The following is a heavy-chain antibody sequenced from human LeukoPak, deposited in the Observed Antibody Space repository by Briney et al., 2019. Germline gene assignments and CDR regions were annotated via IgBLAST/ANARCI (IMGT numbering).Heavy chain of an antibody. CDR2: INHSGST. V-gene: IGHV4-34*01. D-gene: IGHD2-2*01. CDR3: ARVGRCSSTSCYRSSLSCYYYYYMDV. J-gene: IGHJ6*03. Sequence: SETLSLTCAVYGGSFSGYYWSWIRQPPGKGLEWIGEINHSGSTNYNPSLKSRVTISVDTSKNQFSLKLSSVTAADTAVYYCARVGRCSSTSCYRSSLSCYYYYYMDVWGKGTTVTVSS. CDR1: GGSFSGYY.